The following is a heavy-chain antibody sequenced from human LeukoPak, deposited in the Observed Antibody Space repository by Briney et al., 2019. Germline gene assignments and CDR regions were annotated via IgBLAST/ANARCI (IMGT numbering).Heavy chain of an antibody. CDR2: ISSSSSYI. Sequence: GGSLRLSCAASGFTFSSYSMTWVRQAPGKGLEWVSSISSSSSYIYYADSVKGRFTISRDNAKNSLYLQMNSLRAEDTAVYYCARSTFGELLFDYWGQGTLVTVSS. CDR1: GFTFSSYS. D-gene: IGHD3-10*01. CDR3: ARSTFGELLFDY. J-gene: IGHJ4*02. V-gene: IGHV3-21*01.